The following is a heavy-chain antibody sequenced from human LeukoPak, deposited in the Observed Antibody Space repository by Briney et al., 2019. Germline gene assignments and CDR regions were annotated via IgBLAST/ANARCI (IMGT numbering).Heavy chain of an antibody. CDR1: GFTFSSYE. Sequence: GGSLRLSCAASGFTFSSYEMNWVRQAPGKGLEWVSYISSSSTTIYYADSVKGRFTISRDNAKNSLYLQMNSLRAEDTAVYYCARHVSGRWELFFDSWGQGALVTVSS. V-gene: IGHV3-48*03. J-gene: IGHJ4*02. CDR3: ARHVSGRWELFFDS. D-gene: IGHD4-23*01. CDR2: ISSSSTTI.